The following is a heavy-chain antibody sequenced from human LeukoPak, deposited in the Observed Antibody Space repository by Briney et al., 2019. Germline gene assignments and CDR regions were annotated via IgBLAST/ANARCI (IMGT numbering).Heavy chain of an antibody. Sequence: PGGSLRLSCAASGFTFSSYWMHWVRQAPGKGLVWVSRINSDGSSTSYADSVKGRFTISRDNAKNTLYLQMNSLRAEDTAVYYCARDQVMITFGGAIESGAPFDPWGQGTLVTVSS. V-gene: IGHV3-74*01. CDR3: ARDQVMITFGGAIESGAPFDP. D-gene: IGHD3-16*02. CDR2: INSDGSST. J-gene: IGHJ5*02. CDR1: GFTFSSYW.